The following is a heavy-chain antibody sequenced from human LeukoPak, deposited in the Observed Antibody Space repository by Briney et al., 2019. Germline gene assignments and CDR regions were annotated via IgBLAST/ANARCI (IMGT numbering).Heavy chain of an antibody. V-gene: IGHV4-31*03. J-gene: IGHJ6*02. CDR2: IYYSGST. Sequence: SETLSLTCTVAGGSISSGAYWWTWIRQDPVKGLEWIGYIYYSGSTYCNPSLRSRVNISVDTSKNQFSLNVRSVTAADTAVYFCARGHSTSSPYFCNGMDVWGQGTTVTVSS. D-gene: IGHD6-6*01. CDR1: GGSISSGAYW. CDR3: ARGHSTSSPYFCNGMDV.